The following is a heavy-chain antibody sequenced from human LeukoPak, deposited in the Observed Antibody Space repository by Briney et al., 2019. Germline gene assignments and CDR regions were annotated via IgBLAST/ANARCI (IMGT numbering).Heavy chain of an antibody. D-gene: IGHD2-15*01. CDR1: GYTFTSYY. Sequence: ASVKVSCKASGYTFTSYYMHWVRQAPGQGLEWMGIINPSGGSTSYAQKFQGRVTMTRDTSTSTVYMELSSLRSEDTAVYYCAVHCSGGSCYSGFDYWGQGTLVTVSS. CDR3: AVHCSGGSCYSGFDY. J-gene: IGHJ4*02. CDR2: INPSGGST. V-gene: IGHV1-46*01.